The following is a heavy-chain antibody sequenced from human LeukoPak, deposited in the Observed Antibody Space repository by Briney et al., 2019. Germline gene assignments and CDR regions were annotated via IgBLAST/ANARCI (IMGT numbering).Heavy chain of an antibody. CDR2: ISGDGGST. D-gene: IGHD5-18*01. Sequence: GGSLRLSCAASGFTFDDYAMHWVRQAPGKGLEWVSLISGDGGSTYYADSVKGRFTISRDNSKNSLYLQMNSLRTEDTALYCCAKAVVDTAMVAYYYYYYMDVWGKGTTVTVSS. J-gene: IGHJ6*03. CDR3: AKAVVDTAMVAYYYYYYMDV. V-gene: IGHV3-43*02. CDR1: GFTFDDYA.